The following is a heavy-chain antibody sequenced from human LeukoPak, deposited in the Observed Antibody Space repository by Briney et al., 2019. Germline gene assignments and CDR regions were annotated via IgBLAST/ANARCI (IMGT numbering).Heavy chain of an antibody. CDR3: AKAPPAATNYYYGMDV. V-gene: IGHV3-23*01. CDR2: VSGRGDST. D-gene: IGHD2-15*01. Sequence: PGGSLRLSCAASGFTFNNYAMTWGRQAPGEGLGWVSAVSGRGDSTYYADSVKGRFTISRDNSKNTLYLQMNSLRAEDTAVYHCAKAPPAATNYYYGMDVWGQGTTVTVSS. CDR1: GFTFNNYA. J-gene: IGHJ6*02.